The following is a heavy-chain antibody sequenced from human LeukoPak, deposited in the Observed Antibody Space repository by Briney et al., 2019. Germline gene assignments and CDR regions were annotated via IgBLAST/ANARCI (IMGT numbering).Heavy chain of an antibody. CDR3: AKDQVGAGYFQH. CDR1: GFTFSSYA. D-gene: IGHD1-26*01. V-gene: IGHV3-23*01. J-gene: IGHJ1*01. Sequence: PGGSLRLSCAASGFTFSSYAMNWVRQTPGKGLEWVSSISGSGGSTYYADSVKGRFTISRDNSKNTLYLQMNNLRVEDTAVYYCAKDQVGAGYFQHWGQGTLVTVSS. CDR2: ISGSGGST.